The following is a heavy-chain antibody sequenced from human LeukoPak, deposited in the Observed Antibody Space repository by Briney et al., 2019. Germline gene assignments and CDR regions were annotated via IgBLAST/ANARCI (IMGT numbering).Heavy chain of an antibody. CDR3: ARRSRNGLDAFDI. Sequence: AASVKVSCKSSAYTFTGYYLHWVRLAHGPGLEWMGWIDPNNGDIKYAQKFQGRDTMTRDRSISTAYMELSRLTSDDTALYYCARRSRNGLDAFDIWGQGTMVTVSS. CDR2: IDPNNGDI. CDR1: AYTFTGYY. D-gene: IGHD1-14*01. V-gene: IGHV1-2*02. J-gene: IGHJ3*02.